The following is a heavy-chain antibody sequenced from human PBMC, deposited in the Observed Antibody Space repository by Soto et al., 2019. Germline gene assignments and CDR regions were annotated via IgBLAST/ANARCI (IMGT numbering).Heavy chain of an antibody. J-gene: IGHJ3*02. Sequence: GGSLRLSCAASGFTLSSYWMSWVRQAPGKGLEWVANIKEDGSEKYYVDSLKGRFTISRDNAKNSLYLQMNSLRAEGTAVYYCARETDWNYGGRAFDIWGQG. D-gene: IGHD1-7*01. CDR1: GFTLSSYW. V-gene: IGHV3-7*01. CDR2: IKEDGSEK. CDR3: ARETDWNYGGRAFDI.